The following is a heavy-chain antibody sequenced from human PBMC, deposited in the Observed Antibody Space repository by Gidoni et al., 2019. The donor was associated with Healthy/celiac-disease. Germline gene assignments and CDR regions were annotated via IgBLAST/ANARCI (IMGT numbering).Heavy chain of an antibody. CDR1: GFSLSTRGVV. J-gene: IGHJ5*02. CDR3: VPSFDIDHYILTCYNYYRFDP. V-gene: IGHV2-5*02. Sequence: QITLKESGPTLVKPTQTLTLTCTFSGFSLSTRGVVVGWIRQPPGTALEWLALIYWDDDKRYSPSLKSRLTITKHPSKDQVVLTMTNMDSVDTATYYCVPSFDIDHYILTCYNYYRFDPWGQGTLVTVSS. CDR2: IYWDDDK. D-gene: IGHD3-9*01.